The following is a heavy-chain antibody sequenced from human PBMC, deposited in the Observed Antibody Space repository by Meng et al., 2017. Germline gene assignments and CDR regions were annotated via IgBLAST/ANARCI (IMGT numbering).Heavy chain of an antibody. D-gene: IGHD3-10*01. Sequence: GESLKISCATSGFTFSTYEMNWVRQTPGKGLEWISYISSSGGSIYYADSVKGRFTISRDNAKNSLYLQMNSLRAEDTAVYYCAREKGQLLWSDYWGQGTLVTVSS. V-gene: IGHV3-48*03. J-gene: IGHJ4*02. CDR2: ISSSGGSI. CDR3: AREKGQLLWSDY. CDR1: GFTFSTYE.